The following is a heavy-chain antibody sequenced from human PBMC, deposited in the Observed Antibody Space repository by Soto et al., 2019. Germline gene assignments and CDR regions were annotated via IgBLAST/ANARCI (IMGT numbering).Heavy chain of an antibody. J-gene: IGHJ4*02. D-gene: IGHD6-19*01. Sequence: QLQLQESGPGLVKPSETLSLTCNVSGGSIGTRNYYWAWIRQPPGKGLEWIGRLYYSGSTYYNPSLKSQVTISVDTSKNQFSLKVTSVTAADTAVYYCARHYSSGWDYFDYWGQGTLVTVSS. CDR3: ARHYSSGWDYFDY. CDR1: GGSIGTRNYY. CDR2: LYYSGST. V-gene: IGHV4-39*01.